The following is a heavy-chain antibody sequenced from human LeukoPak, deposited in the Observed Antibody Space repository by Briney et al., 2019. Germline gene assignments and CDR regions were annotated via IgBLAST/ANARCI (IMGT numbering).Heavy chain of an antibody. CDR2: MYPGDSDT. CDR1: GYSFTGYW. CDR3: GRHLYGGNSAIDY. J-gene: IGHJ4*02. D-gene: IGHD4-23*01. Sequence: GESLKISCKGSGYSFTGYWIGWVRQMPGKGLEWMGIMYPGDSDTRYSPSFQGQVTISVGKSISTAYLQWSSLKASDTAMYYCGRHLYGGNSAIDYWGQGTLVTVSS. V-gene: IGHV5-51*01.